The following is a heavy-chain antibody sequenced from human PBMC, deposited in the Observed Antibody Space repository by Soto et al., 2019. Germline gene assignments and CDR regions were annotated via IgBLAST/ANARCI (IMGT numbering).Heavy chain of an antibody. J-gene: IGHJ6*02. CDR3: ARQVAGSTAVYYYYGMDV. V-gene: IGHV5-10-1*01. D-gene: IGHD2-2*01. Sequence: PGESLKISCQGSGYSFTSYWISWVRQMPGKGLEWMGRIDPSDSYTNYSPSFQGHVTISADKSISTAYLQWSSLKASDTAMYYCARQVAGSTAVYYYYGMDVWGQGTTVTVSS. CDR2: IDPSDSYT. CDR1: GYSFTSYW.